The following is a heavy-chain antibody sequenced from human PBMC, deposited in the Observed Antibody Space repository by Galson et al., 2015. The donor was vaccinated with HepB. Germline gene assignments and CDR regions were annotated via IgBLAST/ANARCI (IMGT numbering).Heavy chain of an antibody. D-gene: IGHD4-17*01. CDR1: GFTFSGSA. CDR3: TRHRANDGDYEGSEEWVDY. J-gene: IGHJ4*02. CDR2: IRSKANSYAT. Sequence: SLRLSCAASGFTFSGSAMHWVRQASGKGLEWVGRIRSKANSYATAYAASVKGRFTISRDDSKNTAYLQMNSLKTEDTAVYYCTRHRANDGDYEGSEEWVDYWGQGTLVTVSS. V-gene: IGHV3-73*01.